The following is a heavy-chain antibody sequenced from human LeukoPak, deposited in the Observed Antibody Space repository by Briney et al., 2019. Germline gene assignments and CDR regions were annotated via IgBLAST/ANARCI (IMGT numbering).Heavy chain of an antibody. Sequence: PGGSLRLSCAASGFTFSSYAMSWVRQAPGKGLEWVSAISGSGGSTYYADSVRGRFTLSIDGSKNTLHLQMNSLTTEDTAVYYCANRVSWGQGTLVTVSS. CDR1: GFTFSSYA. V-gene: IGHV3-23*01. J-gene: IGHJ4*02. CDR3: ANRVS. CDR2: ISGSGGST.